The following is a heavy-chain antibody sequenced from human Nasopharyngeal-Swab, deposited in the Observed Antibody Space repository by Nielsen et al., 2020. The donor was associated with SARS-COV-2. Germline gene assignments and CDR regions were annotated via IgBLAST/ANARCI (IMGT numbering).Heavy chain of an antibody. Sequence: SETLSLTCTVSGVSMTSQYWSWIRQPPGHGLEWIGYISHNSGTSYNPSLKSRVTMFMDTSKNQFSLRLTSVTAADTAVYYCAKEGATGWFDPCGQGTLVTVSS. V-gene: IGHV4-59*11. CDR1: GVSMTSQY. CDR2: ISHNSGT. J-gene: IGHJ5*02. CDR3: AKEGATGWFDP.